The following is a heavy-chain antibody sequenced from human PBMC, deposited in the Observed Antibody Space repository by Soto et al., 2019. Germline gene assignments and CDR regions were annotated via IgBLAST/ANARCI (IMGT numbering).Heavy chain of an antibody. CDR3: ARTSEYDSSGHGAFDI. Sequence: VASVKVSCKASGYTFTSYGISWVRQAPGQGLEWMGWISAYNGNTNYAQKLQGRVTMTTDTSTSTAYMELRSLRSDDTAVYYCARTSEYDSSGHGAFDIWGQGTMVTVSS. J-gene: IGHJ3*02. CDR2: ISAYNGNT. D-gene: IGHD3-22*01. CDR1: GYTFTSYG. V-gene: IGHV1-18*04.